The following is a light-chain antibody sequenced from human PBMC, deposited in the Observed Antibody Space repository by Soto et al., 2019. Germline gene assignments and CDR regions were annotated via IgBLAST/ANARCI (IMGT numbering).Light chain of an antibody. Sequence: QSVLTQPPSVSGAPGQRVTISCTGSSSNFGAGFEVHWYQQLTGTATKLLIYSNIKRPSGVPDRVSGSKSATSASLAITGLQAEDEADYYCQSYDSSLGRVLFGGGTQLTVL. J-gene: IGLJ2*01. CDR2: SNI. CDR1: SSNFGAGFE. CDR3: QSYDSSLGRVL. V-gene: IGLV1-40*01.